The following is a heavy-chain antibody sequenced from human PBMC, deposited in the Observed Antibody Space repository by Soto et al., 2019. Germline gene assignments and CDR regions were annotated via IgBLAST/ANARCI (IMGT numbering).Heavy chain of an antibody. D-gene: IGHD6-13*01. V-gene: IGHV4-34*01. CDR2: INHSGST. J-gene: IGHJ5*02. Sequence: SEILSLTCAVYGGSFSGYYWSWIRQPPGKGLEWIGEINHSGSTNYNPSLKSRVTISVDTSKNQFSLKLSSVTAADTAVYYCARMSSSWSNNWFDPWGQGTLVTVSS. CDR1: GGSFSGYY. CDR3: ARMSSSWSNNWFDP.